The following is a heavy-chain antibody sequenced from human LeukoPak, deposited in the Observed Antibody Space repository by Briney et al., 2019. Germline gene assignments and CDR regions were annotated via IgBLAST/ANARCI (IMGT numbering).Heavy chain of an antibody. Sequence: PGGSLRLSCAASGFTFSSYGMHWVRQAPGKGLEWVAVISYDGSNKYYADSVKGRFTISRDNSKNTLYLQMNSLRAEDTAVYYCARDDDLWLIRVPDFWGQGTLVTVSS. D-gene: IGHD5-18*01. CDR3: ARDDDLWLIRVPDF. CDR1: GFTFSSYG. J-gene: IGHJ4*02. V-gene: IGHV3-30*19. CDR2: ISYDGSNK.